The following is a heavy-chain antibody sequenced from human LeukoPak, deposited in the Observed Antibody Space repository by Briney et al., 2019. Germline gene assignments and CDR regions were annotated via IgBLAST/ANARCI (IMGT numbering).Heavy chain of an antibody. D-gene: IGHD6-13*01. CDR2: YYRSKWYN. Sequence: YYRSKWYNDYAVSVKSRITINPDTSKNQFSLQLNSVTPEDTAVYYCARAPGSSWAAYGMDVWGQGTTVTVSS. J-gene: IGHJ6*02. CDR3: ARAPGSSWAAYGMDV. V-gene: IGHV6-1*01.